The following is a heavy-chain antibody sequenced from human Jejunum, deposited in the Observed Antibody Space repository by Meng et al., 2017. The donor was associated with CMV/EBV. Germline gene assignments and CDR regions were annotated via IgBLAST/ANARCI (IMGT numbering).Heavy chain of an antibody. CDR1: GGSFSGYY. CDR2: INYRGST. J-gene: IGHJ4*02. CDR3: ARCPRDDDSGYWFFDN. V-gene: IGHV4-34*01. D-gene: IGHD3-22*01. Sequence: QVQLREWCAGLLKPSETLSLTCAVYGGSFSGYYWSWIRQPPGKGLEWIGEINYRGSTNYSPSLKSRVTMSLDTSKNQFSLKLTSVTAADTAMYYCARCPRDDDSGYWFFDNWGQGTLVTVSS.